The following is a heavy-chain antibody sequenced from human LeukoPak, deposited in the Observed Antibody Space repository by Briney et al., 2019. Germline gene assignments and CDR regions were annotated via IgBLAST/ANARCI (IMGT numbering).Heavy chain of an antibody. CDR3: ARGSSWSYYFDY. Sequence: PSETLSLTCAVSSGSISSYYWSWIRQPPGKGLEWIGYFHYSGSTNYSPSLKSRVTISIDTSKNQFSLKVSSVTAADTAVYYCARGSSWSYYFDYWGQGTLVTVSS. CDR1: SGSISSYY. CDR2: FHYSGST. V-gene: IGHV4-59*01. D-gene: IGHD6-13*01. J-gene: IGHJ4*02.